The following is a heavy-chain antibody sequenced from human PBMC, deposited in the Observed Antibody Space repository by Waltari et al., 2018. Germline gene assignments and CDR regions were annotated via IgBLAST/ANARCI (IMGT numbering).Heavy chain of an antibody. D-gene: IGHD3-10*01. CDR2: INPNSGGT. V-gene: IGHV1-2*02. J-gene: IGHJ4*02. CDR3: LREGGRGAGTYYADY. Sequence: QVQLAQSGAEVQEPGASVTVSCKASGYTFSGPYVPWVRPAPGQRPEWMGWINPNSGGTKYGKNFQGRVTMTRDSSISTVYMELDSLICDDTAIYYCLREGGRGAGTYYADYGGLGTVVTVSS. CDR1: GYTFSGPY.